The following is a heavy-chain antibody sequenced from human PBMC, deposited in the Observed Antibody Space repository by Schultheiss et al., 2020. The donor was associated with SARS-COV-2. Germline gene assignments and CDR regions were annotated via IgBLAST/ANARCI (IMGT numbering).Heavy chain of an antibody. CDR1: GYTFTGYY. V-gene: IGHV1-2*02. D-gene: IGHD2-8*01. CDR2: INPNSGGT. Sequence: ISCKASGYTFTGYYMHWVRQAPGQGLEWMGWINPNSGGTNYAQKFQGRVTMTRDTSISTAYMELSRLRSDDTAVYYCASLTQGDCTNGVCYTGDAFDIWGQGTMVTVSS. CDR3: ASLTQGDCTNGVCYTGDAFDI. J-gene: IGHJ3*02.